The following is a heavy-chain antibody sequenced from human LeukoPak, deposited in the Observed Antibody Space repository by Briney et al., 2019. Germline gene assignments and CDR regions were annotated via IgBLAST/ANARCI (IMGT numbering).Heavy chain of an antibody. CDR1: GYSISSGYY. CDR3: ARDRSSSWSAIHWFDP. Sequence: SETLSLTCTVSGYSISSGYYWGWIRQPPGKGLEWIGSIYHSGSTYYNPSLKSRVTISVDTSKNQFSLKLSSVTAADTAVYYCARDRSSSWSAIHWFDPWGQGTLVTVSS. D-gene: IGHD6-13*01. J-gene: IGHJ5*02. CDR2: IYHSGST. V-gene: IGHV4-38-2*02.